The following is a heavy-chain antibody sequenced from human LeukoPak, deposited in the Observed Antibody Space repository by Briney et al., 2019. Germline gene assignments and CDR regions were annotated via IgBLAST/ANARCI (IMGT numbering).Heavy chain of an antibody. J-gene: IGHJ4*02. D-gene: IGHD3-22*01. CDR2: ISDSGGSA. Sequence: GVLRLSCAASGFTFNTYAMSWVRQAPGKGLEWVSAISDSGGSAYYADSVKGRFTISRDNSKNTLYLQMNSLRAEDTAVYYCARDKHYYDSSGYYYVIWGQGTLVTVSS. CDR1: GFTFNTYA. CDR3: ARDKHYYDSSGYYYVI. V-gene: IGHV3-23*01.